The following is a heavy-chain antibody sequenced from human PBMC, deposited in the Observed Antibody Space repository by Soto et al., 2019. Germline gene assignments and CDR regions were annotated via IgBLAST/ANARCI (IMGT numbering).Heavy chain of an antibody. Sequence: QVQLVQSGAEVKKPGSSVKVSCKASGGTFSSYAISWVRQAPGQGLEWMGGIIPIFGTANYAQKFQGRVTIAADEATSTAYIELSSLRSEDTAVYYCARSLTYYYGSGSYYIYYYYGMDAWGQGTTVTVSS. CDR2: IIPIFGTA. D-gene: IGHD3-10*01. CDR3: ARSLTYYYGSGSYYIYYYYGMDA. CDR1: GGTFSSYA. V-gene: IGHV1-69*01. J-gene: IGHJ6*02.